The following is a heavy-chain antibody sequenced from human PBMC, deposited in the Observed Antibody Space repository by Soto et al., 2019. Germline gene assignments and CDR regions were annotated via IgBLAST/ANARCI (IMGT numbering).Heavy chain of an antibody. J-gene: IGHJ6*02. V-gene: IGHV4-31*03. CDR3: ARGGYDFWSGYYPFYYYYYGMDV. CDR2: IYYSGST. Sequence: KTSETLSLTCTVSGGSISSGGYYWSWIRQHPGKGLEWIGYIYYSGSTYYNPSLKSRVTISVDTSKNQFSLKLSSVTAADTAVYYCARGGYDFWSGYYPFYYYYYGMDVWGQGTTVTVSS. D-gene: IGHD3-3*01. CDR1: GGSISSGGYY.